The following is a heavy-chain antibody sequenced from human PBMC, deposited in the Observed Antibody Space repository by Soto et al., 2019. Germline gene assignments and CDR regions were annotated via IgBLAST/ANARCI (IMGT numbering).Heavy chain of an antibody. D-gene: IGHD1-26*01. V-gene: IGHV3-21*01. Sequence: EVQLVESGGGLVKPGGSLRLSCAASGFTLSRYTMNWVRQAPGKGLEWVSSISSRSSYIHYADSVKGRFTISRENAKNSLYLQMNSLRAEDTAVYYCARERGIGASPDYDMDVWGKGTTVTVSS. J-gene: IGHJ6*03. CDR3: ARERGIGASPDYDMDV. CDR1: GFTLSRYT. CDR2: ISSRSSYI.